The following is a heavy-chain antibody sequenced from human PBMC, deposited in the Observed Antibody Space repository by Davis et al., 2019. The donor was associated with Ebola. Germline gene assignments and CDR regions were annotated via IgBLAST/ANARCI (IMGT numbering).Heavy chain of an antibody. Sequence: GGSLRLSCAASGFTFSSYWMSWVRQAPGKGLEWVANIKQDGSEKYYVDSVKGRFTISRDNAKNSLYLQMNSLRAEDTAVYYCAIYDYVWGSYRLDYWGQGTLVTVSS. CDR1: GFTFSSYW. CDR3: AIYDYVWGSYRLDY. CDR2: IKQDGSEK. V-gene: IGHV3-7*01. J-gene: IGHJ4*02. D-gene: IGHD3-16*02.